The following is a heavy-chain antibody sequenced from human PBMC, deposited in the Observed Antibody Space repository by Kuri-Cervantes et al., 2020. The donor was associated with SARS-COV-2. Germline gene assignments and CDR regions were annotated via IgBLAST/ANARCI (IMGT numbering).Heavy chain of an antibody. CDR3: ARDYCSSTSCDNDAFDI. CDR1: GFTVSSYS. D-gene: IGHD2-2*02. J-gene: IGHJ3*02. V-gene: IGHV3-21*01. CDR2: ISSSSSYI. Sequence: ESLKISCASSGFTVSSYSMNWVRQAPGKGLEWVSSISSSSSYIYYADSVKGRFTISRDNAKNSLYLQMNSLRAEDTAVYYCARDYCSSTSCDNDAFDIWGQGPMVTDSS.